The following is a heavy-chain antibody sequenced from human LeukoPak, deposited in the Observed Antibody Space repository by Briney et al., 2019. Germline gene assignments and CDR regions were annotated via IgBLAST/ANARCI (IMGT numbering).Heavy chain of an antibody. Sequence: GGSLRLSCAASGFTFSSYAMSWVRQAPGRGLEWVSAISGSGGSTYHADSVKGRFTISRDSSRNTLSLQMSSLRVEDTAVYYCARMSLEFNWFDPWGQGTLDTVSS. D-gene: IGHD5/OR15-5a*01. J-gene: IGHJ5*02. CDR2: ISGSGGST. CDR1: GFTFSSYA. V-gene: IGHV3-23*01. CDR3: ARMSLEFNWFDP.